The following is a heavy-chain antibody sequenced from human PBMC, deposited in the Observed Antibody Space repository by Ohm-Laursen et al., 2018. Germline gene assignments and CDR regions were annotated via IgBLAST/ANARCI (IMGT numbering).Heavy chain of an antibody. J-gene: IGHJ5*02. CDR3: ARDLGVLRGWFDP. CDR2: ISYTGST. D-gene: IGHD5/OR15-5a*01. V-gene: IGHV4-59*01. CDR1: GGSISSYY. Sequence: TLSLTCTVSGGSISSYYWNWIRQSPGKGLEWIGYISYTGSTNYNPSLKGRVIISVDASKSQFSLNLSSVTAADTAVYYCARDLGVLRGWFDPWGQGTLVTVSS.